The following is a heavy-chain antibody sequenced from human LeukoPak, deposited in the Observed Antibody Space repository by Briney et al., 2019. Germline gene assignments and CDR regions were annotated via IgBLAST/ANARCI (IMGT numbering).Heavy chain of an antibody. J-gene: IGHJ4*02. CDR1: GYSFTGYY. V-gene: IGHV1-2*02. D-gene: IGHD5-18*01. Sequence: ASVKVSCKPSGYSFTGYYMLWVRQAPGQGLEWMGWIYPNSDGTNYAQKFQGRVTMTRDTSISTAYMELSRLRADDTAVYDYTTIKRGNIFGYFDFWGQGILVTVSS. CDR2: IYPNSDGT. CDR3: TTIKRGNIFGYFDF.